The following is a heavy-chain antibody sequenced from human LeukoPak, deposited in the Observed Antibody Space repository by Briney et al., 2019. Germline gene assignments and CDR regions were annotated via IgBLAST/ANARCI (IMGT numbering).Heavy chain of an antibody. J-gene: IGHJ4*02. Sequence: SETLSLTGTVSGGSISSVDYYWSSIRQPPGKGLDWIGYIYYSGSTYYNPSLKSRVTISVDTSKNQFSLKLSSVTAADAAVYYCARDESTQYFDYWGQGTLVTVSS. CDR1: GGSISSVDYY. CDR3: ARDESTQYFDY. D-gene: IGHD2-2*01. V-gene: IGHV4-30-4*01. CDR2: IYYSGST.